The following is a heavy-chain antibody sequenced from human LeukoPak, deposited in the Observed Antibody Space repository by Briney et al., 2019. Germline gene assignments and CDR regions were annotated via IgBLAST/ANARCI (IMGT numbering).Heavy chain of an antibody. V-gene: IGHV4-61*02. CDR1: GGSISSGSYY. CDR3: ERNFDL. Sequence: TLSLTCTVSGGSISSGSYYWNWIRQPAGKGLEWIGRIYTSGSTNYNPSLKSRVTISVDTSKNQFSLKLSSVTAADTAVYYCERNFDLWGQGTLVTVSS. J-gene: IGHJ5*02. CDR2: IYTSGST.